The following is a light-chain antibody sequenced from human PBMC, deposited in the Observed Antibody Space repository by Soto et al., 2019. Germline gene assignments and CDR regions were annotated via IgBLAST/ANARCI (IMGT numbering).Light chain of an antibody. Sequence: QSVLTQPASVSGSPGQSITISCTGTSSDVGGYNFVSWYQQHPGKAPKVMIYDVSDRPSGVSDRFSGSKSGNTASLTISGLQAEDEAHYYCTSYTTSSPVVFGGGTKLTVL. J-gene: IGLJ2*01. V-gene: IGLV2-14*03. CDR2: DVS. CDR3: TSYTTSSPVV. CDR1: SSDVGGYNF.